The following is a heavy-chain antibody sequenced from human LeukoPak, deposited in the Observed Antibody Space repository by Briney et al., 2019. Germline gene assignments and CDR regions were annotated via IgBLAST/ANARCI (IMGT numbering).Heavy chain of an antibody. CDR3: VKARMPHCGTDCLES. D-gene: IGHD2-21*02. V-gene: IGHV3-23*01. Sequence: PGGSLRLSCAASGFTFSYYGMSWVRQAPGKGLEWVSVIRGSGGGTYYADSVKGRFTISRDNSKNTVYLQMNSLRAEDTAVYYCVKARMPHCGTDCLESWGQGILVTVSS. J-gene: IGHJ4*02. CDR1: GFTFSYYG. CDR2: IRGSGGGT.